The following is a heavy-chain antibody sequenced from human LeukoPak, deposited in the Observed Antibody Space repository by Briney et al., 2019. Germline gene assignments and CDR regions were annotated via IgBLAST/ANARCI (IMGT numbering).Heavy chain of an antibody. CDR1: GFTFSTYA. D-gene: IGHD5-18*01. CDR2: INSDGST. V-gene: IGHV3-23*01. Sequence: GGSLRLSCAASGFTFSTYAMSWVRQAPGKGLEWVSLINSDGSTYYADSVKGRFTISRDNPKNTLYLQMNSLRAEDTAVYYCAKGSGYSFGDGFDYWGQGALVTVSS. CDR3: AKGSGYSFGDGFDY. J-gene: IGHJ4*02.